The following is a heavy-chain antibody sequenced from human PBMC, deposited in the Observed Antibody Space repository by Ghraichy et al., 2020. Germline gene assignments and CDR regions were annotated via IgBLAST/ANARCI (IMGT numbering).Heavy chain of an antibody. CDR1: GFTFSRYA. J-gene: IGHJ4*02. CDR3: AKGAGLYYDTSGYSLDY. D-gene: IGHD3-22*01. Sequence: GGSLRLSCAASGFTFSRYAMSWVRQAPGKGLEWVSAISGSGASTYNADSVKGRFTISRDNSNNRLYLQMNSLRAEDTAVYYCAKGAGLYYDTSGYSLDYWGQGTLVTVSS. CDR2: ISGSGAST. V-gene: IGHV3-23*01.